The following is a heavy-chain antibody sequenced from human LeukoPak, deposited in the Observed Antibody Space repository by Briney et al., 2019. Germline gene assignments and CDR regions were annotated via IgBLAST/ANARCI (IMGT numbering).Heavy chain of an antibody. V-gene: IGHV1-2*06. CDR2: INPNSGGT. Sequence: ASVKVSFKASGYTFTGYYMHWVRQAPGQGLEWMGRINPNSGGTNYAQKFQGRVTMTRDTSISTAYMELSSLRSDDTAVYYCAREAYNWNNRMVDYWGQGTLVTVSS. CDR3: AREAYNWNNRMVDY. D-gene: IGHD1/OR15-1a*01. J-gene: IGHJ4*02. CDR1: GYTFTGYY.